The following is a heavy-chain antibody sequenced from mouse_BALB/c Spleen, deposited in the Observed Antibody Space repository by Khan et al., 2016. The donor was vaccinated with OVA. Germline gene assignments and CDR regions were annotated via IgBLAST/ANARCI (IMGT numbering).Heavy chain of an antibody. Sequence: QVQLKQSGPGQVAPSQNLSITCTVSGFSLTDYGVSWIRQPPGKGLEWLGVIWGGGTTYYNSALKSRLSISKDNSKSQVFLKMNSLQTDDTAMYYCAKGVWSYYFALDYWGQGTSVTVSS. CDR1: GFSLTDYG. D-gene: IGHD2-10*02. V-gene: IGHV2-6-5*01. CDR2: IWGGGTT. J-gene: IGHJ4*01. CDR3: AKGVWSYYFALDY.